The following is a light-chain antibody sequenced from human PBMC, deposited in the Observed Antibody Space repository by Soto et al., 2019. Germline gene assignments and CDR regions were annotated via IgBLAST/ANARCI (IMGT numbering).Light chain of an antibody. CDR1: SSDVGGYNL. Sequence: QSALTQPASVSGSPGQSITISCTGTSSDVGGYNLVSWFQQHPGKAPKLMIYEVNKRPSGISNRFSGSKSGNTASLTISGLQAEDEADYYCCSYAGSSTYVFGTGTQLTVL. CDR3: CSYAGSSTYV. CDR2: EVN. V-gene: IGLV2-23*02. J-gene: IGLJ1*01.